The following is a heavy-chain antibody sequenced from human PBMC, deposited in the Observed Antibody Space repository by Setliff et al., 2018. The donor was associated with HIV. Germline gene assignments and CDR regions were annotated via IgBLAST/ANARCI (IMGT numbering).Heavy chain of an antibody. V-gene: IGHV3-11*06. CDR2: ISSSSSSYT. CDR1: GFTFSERY. Sequence: GGSLRLSCAASGFTFSERYMSWIRQAPGKGLEWISYISSSSSSYTNYADSVRGRFTISRHSAKNSLYLQMDSLSAEATAVYYCARLGAVAVRCAFDYWGQGTLVTVSS. CDR3: ARLGAVAVRCAFDY. D-gene: IGHD6-19*01. J-gene: IGHJ4*02.